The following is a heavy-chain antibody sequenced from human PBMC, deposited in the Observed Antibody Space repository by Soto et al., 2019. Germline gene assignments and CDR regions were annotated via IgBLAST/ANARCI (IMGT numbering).Heavy chain of an antibody. CDR3: ARIYCTTTTCDSWFDP. Sequence: ESLKISCTGFGYTFTTFWISWVRQMPGKGLEWMGRIDPRDSYVTYSPPFEGHVTISADKSISTAYLQWGSLKASDTAMYYCARIYCTTTTCDSWFDPWGQGTLVTVSS. CDR1: GYTFTTFW. J-gene: IGHJ5*02. D-gene: IGHD2-2*01. CDR2: IDPRDSYV. V-gene: IGHV5-10-1*01.